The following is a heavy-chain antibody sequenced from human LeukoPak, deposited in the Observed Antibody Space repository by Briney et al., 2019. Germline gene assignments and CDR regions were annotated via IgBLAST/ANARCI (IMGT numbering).Heavy chain of an antibody. Sequence: RASETLSLTCTVSGGSISSYYWSWIRQPPGKGLEWIGYIYYSGSTNYNPSLKSRVTISVDTSKNQFSLKLSSVTAADTAVYYCARARAAKGASDIWGQGTMVTVSS. CDR3: ARARAAKGASDI. D-gene: IGHD2-15*01. J-gene: IGHJ3*02. V-gene: IGHV4-59*01. CDR1: GGSISSYY. CDR2: IYYSGST.